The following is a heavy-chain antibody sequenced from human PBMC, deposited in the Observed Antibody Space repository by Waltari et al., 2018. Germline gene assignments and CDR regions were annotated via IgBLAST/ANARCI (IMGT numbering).Heavy chain of an antibody. V-gene: IGHV5-51*01. CDR3: GRHRGSGSIYYGMDV. Sequence: EVQLVQSGTAVKKPGESLKISCKASGYTFTTYWIGWVRQMPGKGLEWMVIIYPGDSDTRYSPSIQGQVTMSVDKSISTAYLQWSSLKASDTAMYYCGRHRGSGSIYYGMDVWGQGTTVTVSS. CDR1: GYTFTTYW. J-gene: IGHJ6*02. D-gene: IGHD6-25*01. CDR2: IYPGDSDT.